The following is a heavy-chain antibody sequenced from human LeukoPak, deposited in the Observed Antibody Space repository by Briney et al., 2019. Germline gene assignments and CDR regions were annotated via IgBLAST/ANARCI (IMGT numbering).Heavy chain of an antibody. J-gene: IGHJ4*02. CDR2: ISADAVTT. V-gene: IGHV3-23*01. CDR3: AKETALTGAADS. D-gene: IGHD1-14*01. Sequence: GGSLRLSCAASGFTFSSYAMGWVRQAPGKGLEWVAPISADAVTTAYADSVKGRFTISRDRSKNTLYLQMNSLRVEDTAVYYCAKETALTGAADSWGQGTLVTVSS. CDR1: GFTFSSYA.